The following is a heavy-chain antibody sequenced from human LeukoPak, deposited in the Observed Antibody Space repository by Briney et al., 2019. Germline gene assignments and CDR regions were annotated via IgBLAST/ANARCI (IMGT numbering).Heavy chain of an antibody. CDR1: GFTFSSYS. CDR3: AKDRIGTVAGTFWFDP. V-gene: IGHV3-9*01. CDR2: ISWNSGSI. Sequence: GGSLRLSCAASGFTFSSYSMNWVRQAPGKGLEWVSAISWNSGSIGYADSVKGRFTISRDNAKNSLYLQMNSLRAEDTALYYCAKDRIGTVAGTFWFDPWGQGTLVTVSS. D-gene: IGHD6-19*01. J-gene: IGHJ5*02.